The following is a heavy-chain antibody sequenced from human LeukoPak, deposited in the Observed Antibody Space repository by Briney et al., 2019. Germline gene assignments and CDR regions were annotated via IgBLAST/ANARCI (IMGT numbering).Heavy chain of an antibody. Sequence: ASVKVSCKASGYTFTSYYMHWVRQAPGQGLEWMGIINPSGGSTSYAQKFQGRVTMTRDTSTSTVYMELSSLRAEDTALYYCAKDIAAAGTGLYGMDVWGQGTTVTVSS. J-gene: IGHJ6*02. V-gene: IGHV1-46*01. CDR1: GYTFTSYY. CDR3: AKDIAAAGTGLYGMDV. D-gene: IGHD6-13*01. CDR2: INPSGGST.